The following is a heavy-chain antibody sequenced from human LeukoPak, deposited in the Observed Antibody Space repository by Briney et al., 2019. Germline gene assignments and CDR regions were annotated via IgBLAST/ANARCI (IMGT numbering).Heavy chain of an antibody. CDR2: IKSDGIST. J-gene: IGHJ6*03. Sequence: GGSLRLSCAASGFTFSSTWMHWVRQAPGKGLVWVSRIKSDGISTIYADSVKGRFIISRDNAKNTLYLQMNSLRAEDSAVYYCVRDRYYTMDVWGKGTTVSVSS. V-gene: IGHV3-74*01. CDR1: GFTFSSTW. CDR3: VRDRYYTMDV.